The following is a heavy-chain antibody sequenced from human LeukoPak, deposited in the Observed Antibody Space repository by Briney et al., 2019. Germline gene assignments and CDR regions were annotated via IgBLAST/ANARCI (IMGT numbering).Heavy chain of an antibody. V-gene: IGHV3-23*01. D-gene: IGHD3-22*01. Sequence: PGGSLRLSCAASGFTFSSYGMSWVRQAPGKGLEWVSAISGSGGSTYYADSVKGWFTISRDNSKNTLYLQMNSLRAEDTAVYYCAKAHYDSSGYYPPPTHFDYWGQGTLVTVSS. CDR1: GFTFSSYG. CDR2: ISGSGGST. CDR3: AKAHYDSSGYYPPPTHFDY. J-gene: IGHJ4*02.